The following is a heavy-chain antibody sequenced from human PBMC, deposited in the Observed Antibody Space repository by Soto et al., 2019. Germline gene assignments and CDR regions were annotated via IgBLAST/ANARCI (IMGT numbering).Heavy chain of an antibody. CDR2: INPSGGST. J-gene: IGHJ4*02. CDR1: GYTFTSYY. Sequence: QVQLVQSGAEVKKPGASVKVSCKASGYTFTSYYMHWVRQAPGQGLEWMGIINPSGGSTSYAQKFQGRVTMTRDTSTSTVYMELSSLRSEDTAVYYCASLGLELAKNEIVPAAIMTDYWGQGTLVTVSS. D-gene: IGHD2-2*01. CDR3: ASLGLELAKNEIVPAAIMTDY. V-gene: IGHV1-46*03.